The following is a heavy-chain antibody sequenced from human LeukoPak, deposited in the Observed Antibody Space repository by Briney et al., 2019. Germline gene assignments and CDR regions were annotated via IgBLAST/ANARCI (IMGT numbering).Heavy chain of an antibody. CDR1: GGSISSYY. V-gene: IGHV4-4*07. CDR3: ARDAKDSGAPGFDP. J-gene: IGHJ5*02. D-gene: IGHD4-17*01. CDR2: IYTSGST. Sequence: SETLSLTCTVSGGSISSYYWSWIRQPAGNGLEWIGRIYTSGSTNYNPSLKSRVTMSVDTSKNQFSLKLSSVTAADTAVYYCARDAKDSGAPGFDPWGQGTLVTVSS.